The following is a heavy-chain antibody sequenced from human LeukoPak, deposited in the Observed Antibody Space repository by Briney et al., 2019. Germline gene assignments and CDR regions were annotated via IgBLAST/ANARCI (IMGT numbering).Heavy chain of an antibody. CDR1: GYTVTGHY. CDR2: INPNSGVT. J-gene: IGHJ4*02. Sequence: AAVKVSCKASGYTVTGHYLHWVRQAPGQGLEWMGWINPNSGVTNYAQKFQGRVTMTRDTSINTAYMELHSLTSDDTALYYCAKDAYSGFSSSYNMDSWGQGTLVTVSS. D-gene: IGHD5-18*01. CDR3: AKDAYSGFSSSYNMDS. V-gene: IGHV1-2*02.